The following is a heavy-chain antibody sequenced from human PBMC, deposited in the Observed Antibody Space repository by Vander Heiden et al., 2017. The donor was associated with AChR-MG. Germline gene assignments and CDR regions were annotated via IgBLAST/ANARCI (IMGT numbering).Heavy chain of an antibody. CDR2: INPNSGGT. CDR1: GSTFTGYY. CDR3: ARDRDTAGYMDV. D-gene: IGHD5-18*01. J-gene: IGHJ6*03. V-gene: IGHV1-2*06. Sequence: QVQLVQSGAEVKKPGASVKVSCQPSGSTFTGYYMHWVRQAPGQGLEWMGRINPNSGGTNYAQKFQGRVTMTRDTSISTAYMELSRLRSDDTAVYYCARDRDTAGYMDVWGKGTTVTVSS.